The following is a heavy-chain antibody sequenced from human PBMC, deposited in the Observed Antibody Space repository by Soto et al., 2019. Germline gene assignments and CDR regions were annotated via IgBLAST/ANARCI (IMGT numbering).Heavy chain of an antibody. CDR2: ISYDGRNK. D-gene: IGHD3-3*01. CDR1: GFTFSNFG. J-gene: IGHJ4*02. Sequence: QVQLVESGGGVVQPGRSLRLSCAASGFTFSNFGIHWVRQAPGKGLEWVAVISYDGRNKYYADSVKGRFTISRDNSRNTLYLQMNSLRAEDTAVYYCAKDRLALENVEYYFDYWGQGTLVTVSS. CDR3: AKDRLALENVEYYFDY. V-gene: IGHV3-30*18.